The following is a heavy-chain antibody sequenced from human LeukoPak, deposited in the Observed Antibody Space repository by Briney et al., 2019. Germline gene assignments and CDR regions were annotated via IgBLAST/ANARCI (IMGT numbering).Heavy chain of an antibody. V-gene: IGHV4-39*01. CDR2: IYDSGST. CDR3: ARLFGSVVTNWFDP. CDR1: GDSISNSSHY. D-gene: IGHD3-3*01. J-gene: IGHJ5*02. Sequence: SETLSLTCTVSGDSISNSSHYWGWIRQPPGKGLEWIGSIYDSGSTYYNPSLKSRVTISVDTSKTQFSLKLSSVTAADTAVYYCARLFGSVVTNWFDPWGQGSLVTVSS.